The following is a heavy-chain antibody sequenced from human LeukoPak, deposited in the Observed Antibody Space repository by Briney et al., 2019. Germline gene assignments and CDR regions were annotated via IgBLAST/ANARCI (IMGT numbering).Heavy chain of an antibody. CDR1: GFPFSSHD. CDR3: ARGGRWVPVVPMTYLGDS. V-gene: IGHV3-48*03. CDR2: IGDAGNTL. J-gene: IGHJ5*01. Sequence: GGSLRLSCAVSGFPFSSHDENWARQAPGKGLEWLAYIGDAGNTLYYADSVRGRFTISRDNAKNSLSLQMNSLSVDDTAVYYCARGGRWVPVVPMTYLGDSGGHGSPVTVAS. D-gene: IGHD2-15*01.